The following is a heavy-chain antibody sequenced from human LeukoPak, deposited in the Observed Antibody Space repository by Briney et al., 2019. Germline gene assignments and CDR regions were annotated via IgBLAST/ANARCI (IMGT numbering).Heavy chain of an antibody. CDR3: AKVEGASKASVY. J-gene: IGHJ4*02. CDR2: ISGSGGST. CDR1: GFTFSNYA. D-gene: IGHD1-1*01. V-gene: IGHV3-23*01. Sequence: PGGSLRLSCAAAGFTFSNYAMTWVRQAPGKGLEWVSSISGSGGSTYYADSVKGRFTISRDNSKNTLYLQMYSLRAEDTAVHYCAKVEGASKASVYWGQGALVTVSS.